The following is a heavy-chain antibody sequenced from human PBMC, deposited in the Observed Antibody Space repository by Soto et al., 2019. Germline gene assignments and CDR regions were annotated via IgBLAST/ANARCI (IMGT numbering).Heavy chain of an antibody. J-gene: IGHJ4*02. V-gene: IGHV1-3*01. CDR3: ATPADGSGSYY. CDR2: INAGNGHT. Sequence: QVQLVQSGAEVKKPGASVKVSCKASGYTFSNYLLHWVRQAPGQGLEWMGWINAGNGHTKYSQKFQGRVTFTRDTSATTADIEPRSLRPGDTAVYYCATPADGSGSYYWGQGTVVSVSS. D-gene: IGHD3-10*01. CDR1: GYTFSNYL.